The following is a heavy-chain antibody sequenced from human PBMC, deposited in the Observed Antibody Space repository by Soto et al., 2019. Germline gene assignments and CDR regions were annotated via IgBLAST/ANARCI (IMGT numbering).Heavy chain of an antibody. CDR3: VRDGNKFGNWFDP. J-gene: IGHJ5*02. CDR2: ISGGSDYI. Sequence: GGSLRLSCAASGLTFSDRYMDWVRQAPGKGLEWVSSISGGSDYIYYADSVRGRFTISRDNSQKSLYLQMNSLRDEDTAIYYCVRDGNKFGNWFDPWGQGTLVTVSS. CDR1: GLTFSDRY. D-gene: IGHD2-15*01. V-gene: IGHV3-21*01.